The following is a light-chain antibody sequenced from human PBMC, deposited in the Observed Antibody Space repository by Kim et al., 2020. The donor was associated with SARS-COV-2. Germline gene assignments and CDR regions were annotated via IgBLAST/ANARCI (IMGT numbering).Light chain of an antibody. Sequence: LAPGERAPLSCRASQSIGNFLAWYQQQPGQAPRLLIYDAAIRATGIPARFSGSGSGTAFTLTISSLEPEDFAVYYCKQRVSWPLIFGGGTKVDIK. CDR3: KQRVSWPLI. CDR1: QSIGNF. J-gene: IGKJ4*01. CDR2: DAA. V-gene: IGKV3-11*01.